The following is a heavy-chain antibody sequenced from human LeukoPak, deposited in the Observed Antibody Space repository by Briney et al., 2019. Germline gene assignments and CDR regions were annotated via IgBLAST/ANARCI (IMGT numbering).Heavy chain of an antibody. CDR2: ISGSGGST. Sequence: GGSLRLSCAASGFTFSSYAMSWVRQAPGKGLEWVSAISGSGGSTYYADSVKGRFTISRDNSKNTLYLQMNSLRAEDTAVYYCTTTMVRGVIASRSTIDYWGQGTLVTVSS. CDR1: GFTFSSYA. J-gene: IGHJ4*02. D-gene: IGHD3-10*01. CDR3: TTTMVRGVIASRSTIDY. V-gene: IGHV3-23*01.